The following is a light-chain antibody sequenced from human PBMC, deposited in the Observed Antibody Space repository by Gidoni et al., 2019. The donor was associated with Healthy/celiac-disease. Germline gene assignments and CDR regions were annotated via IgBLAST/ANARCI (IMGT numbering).Light chain of an antibody. CDR2: AAS. V-gene: IGKV1-6*01. Sequence: AIQMTQSPSSLSASVGDRVTITCRASQGIRNDLGLYQQKPGKAPKLLISAASSLQRGLPSRFSGSGSGTDFTLTISRLQPEDFATYYCLQDYNFPLTFGQGTKVEIK. CDR3: LQDYNFPLT. CDR1: QGIRND. J-gene: IGKJ1*01.